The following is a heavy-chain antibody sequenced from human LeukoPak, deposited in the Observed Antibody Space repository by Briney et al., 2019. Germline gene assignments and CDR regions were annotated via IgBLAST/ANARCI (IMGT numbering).Heavy chain of an antibody. CDR2: INHSGNT. Sequence: SETLSLTCAVYGGSFSGYYWSWIRQPPGKGLEWIGEINHSGNTNYNPSLKSRVTISVDKSKNQFSLKLSSVTAADTAVYYCAGWFGELSHFDYWGQGTLVTVSS. J-gene: IGHJ4*02. CDR1: GGSFSGYY. V-gene: IGHV4-34*01. D-gene: IGHD3-10*01. CDR3: AGWFGELSHFDY.